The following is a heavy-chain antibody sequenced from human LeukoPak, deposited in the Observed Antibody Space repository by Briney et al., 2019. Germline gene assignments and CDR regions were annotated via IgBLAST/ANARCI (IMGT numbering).Heavy chain of an antibody. CDR1: GFTFSNAW. CDR3: TTDYYDSSGYRTLDY. V-gene: IGHV3-15*01. CDR2: MKSKTDGGTT. J-gene: IGHJ4*02. Sequence: GGSLRLSCAASGFTFSNAWMSWVRQAPGKGLEWVGRMKSKTDGGTTDYAAPVKGRFTISRDDSKNTLYLQMNSLKTEDTAVYYCTTDYYDSSGYRTLDYWGQGTLVTVSS. D-gene: IGHD3-22*01.